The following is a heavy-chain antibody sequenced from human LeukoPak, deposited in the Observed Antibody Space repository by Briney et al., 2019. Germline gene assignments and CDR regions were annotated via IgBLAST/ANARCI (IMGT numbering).Heavy chain of an antibody. V-gene: IGHV5-51*01. CDR2: IYPGDSDT. Sequence: KNGESLKISCKGSGYSFTNYWIGWVRQTPGKGLEWMGIIYPGDSDTRYSPSFQGQVTMSADKSISTAYLQWSSLKASDTAMYYCARQNSRYNWPPGAFDIWGQGTVVTVSS. J-gene: IGHJ3*02. CDR1: GYSFTNYW. CDR3: ARQNSRYNWPPGAFDI. D-gene: IGHD1-1*01.